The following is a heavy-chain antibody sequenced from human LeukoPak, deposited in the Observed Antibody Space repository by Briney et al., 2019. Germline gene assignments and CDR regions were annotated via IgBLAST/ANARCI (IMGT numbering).Heavy chain of an antibody. CDR1: GNSISSSSYY. Sequence: SETLSLTCTVSGNSISSSSYYWVWIRQPPGKGLEWIGSINYYGKTYYNPSVKSRVTISVDTSKNQFSLKLSSVTAADTAVYYCAREVVGAKAPDYWGQGTLVTVSS. CDR3: AREVVGAKAPDY. J-gene: IGHJ4*02. CDR2: INYYGKT. D-gene: IGHD1-26*01. V-gene: IGHV4-39*07.